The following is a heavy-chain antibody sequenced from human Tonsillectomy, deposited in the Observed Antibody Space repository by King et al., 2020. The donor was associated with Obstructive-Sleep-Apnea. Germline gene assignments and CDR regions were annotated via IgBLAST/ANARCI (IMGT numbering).Heavy chain of an antibody. D-gene: IGHD1-26*01. Sequence: VQLQESGPGLVKPSETLSLTCPVSGASISSYCWSWIRQSAGKGLEWIVLTYTSVSTNYNPSLKSRVTMSADTSKNQFSLKLNSVTAADTAVYYCARGTAIVGATSRAFDIWGQGTKVTVSS. J-gene: IGHJ3*02. CDR3: ARGTAIVGATSRAFDI. CDR2: TYTSVST. CDR1: GASISSYC. V-gene: IGHV4-4*07.